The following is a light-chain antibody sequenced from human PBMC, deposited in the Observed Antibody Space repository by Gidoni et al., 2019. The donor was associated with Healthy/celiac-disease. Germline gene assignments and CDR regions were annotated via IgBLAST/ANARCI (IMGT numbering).Light chain of an antibody. Sequence: AILMTQSPSSFSASTGDRFTITCRASQGISSYLAWYQQQPGKAPKLLIYAASTLQSGVPSRFSGSGSGTDFTLTISCLQSEDFATYYCQQYYSYLPYTFGQGTKLEIK. CDR3: QQYYSYLPYT. J-gene: IGKJ2*01. CDR1: QGISSY. CDR2: AAS. V-gene: IGKV1-8*01.